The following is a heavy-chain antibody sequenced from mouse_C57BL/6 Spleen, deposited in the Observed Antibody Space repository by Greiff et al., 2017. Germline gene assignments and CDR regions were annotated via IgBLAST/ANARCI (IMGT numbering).Heavy chain of an antibody. CDR1: GYSITSGYY. CDR2: ISYDGSN. V-gene: IGHV3-6*01. J-gene: IGHJ1*03. D-gene: IGHD1-1*01. Sequence: EVKLMESGPGLVKPSQSLSLTCSVTGYSITSGYYWNWIRQFPGNKLEWMGYISYDGSNNYNPSLKNRISITRDTSKNQFLLQLNSVTTEDAATYYCARGGMTTVGYFDVWGTGTTVTVSS. CDR3: ARGGMTTVGYFDV.